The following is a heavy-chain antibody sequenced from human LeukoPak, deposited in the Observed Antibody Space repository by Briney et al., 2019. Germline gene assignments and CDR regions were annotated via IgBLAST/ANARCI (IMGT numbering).Heavy chain of an antibody. CDR3: ARGGYGGNPEYYYYMDV. CDR2: INPNSGGT. J-gene: IGHJ6*03. V-gene: IGHV1-2*02. Sequence: GASVKVSCKASGYTFTGYYMHWVRQAPGQGLEWMGWINPNSGGTNYAQKFQGRVTMTRDTSISTAYMELSRLRSDDTAVYYCARGGYGGNPEYYYYMDVWGKGTTVTVSS. D-gene: IGHD4-23*01. CDR1: GYTFTGYY.